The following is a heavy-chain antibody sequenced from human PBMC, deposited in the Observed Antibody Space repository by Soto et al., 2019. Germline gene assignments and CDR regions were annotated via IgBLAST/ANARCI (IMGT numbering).Heavy chain of an antibody. D-gene: IGHD6-6*01. CDR2: IKQDGSEE. J-gene: IGHJ2*01. Sequence: EVQLVESGGGLVQPGGSLRLSCAASGFTFSSYWMSWVRQAPGKGLEWVANIKQDGSEEYYVDSVKGRFTISRDNAKNSLYLQMNSLRAEDTAVYYCARDLRSGYSSSSEWYFDLWGRGTLVTVSS. V-gene: IGHV3-7*01. CDR1: GFTFSSYW. CDR3: ARDLRSGYSSSSEWYFDL.